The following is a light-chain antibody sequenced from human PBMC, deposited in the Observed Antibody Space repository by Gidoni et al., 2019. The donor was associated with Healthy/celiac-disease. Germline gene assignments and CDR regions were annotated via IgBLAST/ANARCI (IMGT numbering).Light chain of an antibody. CDR2: GAS. CDR3: QQYGSSPLT. J-gene: IGKJ4*01. V-gene: IGKV3-20*01. CDR1: QSVSSSY. Sequence: IVLTQSPGTLSLSPGERATLSCRASQSVSSSYLAWYQQKPGLIYGASSRATGIPDSFSGSGSGTDFTLTISRLEPEDFAVYYCQQYGSSPLTFGGGTKVEIK.